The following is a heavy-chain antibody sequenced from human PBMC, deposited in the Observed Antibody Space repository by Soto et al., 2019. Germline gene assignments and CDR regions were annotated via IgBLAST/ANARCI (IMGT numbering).Heavy chain of an antibody. CDR1: GFSLSTSGVG. CDR2: IYWDADK. CDR3: AYLPCSGGSCYWFSFSGMDV. Sequence: QITLKESGPTLVKPTQTLTLTCTFSGFSLSTSGVGVAWIRQPPGEALEWLALIYWDADKRYRPSLESRLPIATDPSKVQVVLTMTNMDSVDTATYYCAYLPCSGGSCYWFSFSGMDVWGQWTKVTVSS. V-gene: IGHV2-5*02. J-gene: IGHJ6*02. D-gene: IGHD2-15*01.